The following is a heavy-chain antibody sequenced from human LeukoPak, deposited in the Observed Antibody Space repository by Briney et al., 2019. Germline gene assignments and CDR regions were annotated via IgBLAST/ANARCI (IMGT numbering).Heavy chain of an antibody. CDR1: GFTFSSYG. D-gene: IGHD5-18*01. J-gene: IGHJ4*02. Sequence: PGGSLRLSCAASGFTFSSYGMHWVRQAPGKGLEWVAVISYDGSNKYYADSVKGRFTISRDNSKNTLYLQMNSLRAEDTAVYYCAKVHLETWIRSYFDYWGQGTLVTVSS. CDR2: ISYDGSNK. V-gene: IGHV3-30*18. CDR3: AKVHLETWIRSYFDY.